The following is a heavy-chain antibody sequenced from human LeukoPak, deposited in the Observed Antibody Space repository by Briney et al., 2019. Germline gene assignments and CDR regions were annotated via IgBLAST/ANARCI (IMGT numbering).Heavy chain of an antibody. J-gene: IGHJ3*02. D-gene: IGHD2-15*01. CDR1: GFTFSNYW. CDR2: IKEDGSEK. V-gene: IGHV3-7*01. CDR3: ARVVLRVHRMSNDAFDI. Sequence: GGSLRLSCAASGFTFSNYWMSWVRQAPGKGLEWVANIKEDGSEKYYVDSVKGRFTISRDNAKNSLYLQMNSLRAEDTAVYYCARVVLRVHRMSNDAFDIWGQGTMVTVSS.